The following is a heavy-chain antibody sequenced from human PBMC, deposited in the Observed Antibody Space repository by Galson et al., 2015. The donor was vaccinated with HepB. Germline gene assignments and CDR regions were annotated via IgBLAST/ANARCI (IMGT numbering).Heavy chain of an antibody. V-gene: IGHV3-33*01. D-gene: IGHD2-2*01. CDR3: ARGGRYCSSTSCFIDY. J-gene: IGHJ4*02. CDR1: GFTFSSYG. CDR2: IWYDGSNK. Sequence: SLRLSCAASGFTFSSYGMHWVRQAPGKGLEWVAVIWYDGSNKYYADSVKGRFTISRDNSKNTLYLQMNSLRAEDTAVYYCARGGRYCSSTSCFIDYWGQGTLVTVSS.